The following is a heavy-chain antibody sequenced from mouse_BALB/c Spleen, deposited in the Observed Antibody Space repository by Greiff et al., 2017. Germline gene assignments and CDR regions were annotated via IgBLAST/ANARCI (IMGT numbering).Heavy chain of an antibody. CDR1: GFSLSTSGMG. CDR2: IYWDDDK. V-gene: IGHV8-12*01. Sequence: QVTLKVSGPGILQPSQTLSLTCSFSGFSLSTSGMGVSWIRQPSGKGLEWLAHIYWDDDKRYNPSLKSRLTISKDTSSNQVFLKITSVDTADTATYYCARRGNYRYDGAMDYWGQGTSVTVSS. D-gene: IGHD2-14*01. J-gene: IGHJ4*01. CDR3: ARRGNYRYDGAMDY.